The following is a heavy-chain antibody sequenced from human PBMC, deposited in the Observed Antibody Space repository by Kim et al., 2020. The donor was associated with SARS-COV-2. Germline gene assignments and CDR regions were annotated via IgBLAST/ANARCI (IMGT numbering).Heavy chain of an antibody. J-gene: IGHJ5*02. CDR3: VRDLRVAARGNWFDP. CDR2: IYYNGNT. V-gene: IGHV4-39*07. D-gene: IGHD6-6*01. CDR1: GGSMFSTGSY. Sequence: SETLSLTCTVSGGSMFSTGSYWAWIRQPPGKGLEWIGSIYYNGNTYYTPSLKSRVSIFIDTSKNQFSLYVTSVIAADTAFYYCVRDLRVAARGNWFDPWG.